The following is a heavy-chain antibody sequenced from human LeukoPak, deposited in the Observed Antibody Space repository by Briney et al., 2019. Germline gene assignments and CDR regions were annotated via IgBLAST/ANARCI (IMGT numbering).Heavy chain of an antibody. CDR1: GFTLSSYA. V-gene: IGHV3-30*04. J-gene: IGHJ4*02. CDR2: ISYDGSNK. CDR3: ARGPPLYSGSYPDY. D-gene: IGHD1-26*01. Sequence: GGSLRLSCAASGFTLSSYAMHWVRQAPGKGLEWVAVISYDGSNKYYADSVKGRFTISRDNSKNTLYLQMNSLRAGDTAVYYCARGPPLYSGSYPDYWGQGTLVTVSS.